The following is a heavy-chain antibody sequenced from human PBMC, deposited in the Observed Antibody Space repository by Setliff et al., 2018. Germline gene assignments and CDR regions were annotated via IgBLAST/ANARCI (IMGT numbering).Heavy chain of an antibody. CDR2: IKSSREGATS. Sequence: GGSLRLSCSVSGITFKDAWMTWVRQAPGKGPEWVGRIKSSREGATSDYGAPAKGRFTISRDDSKNMIYLQMNNLKSDDTGFYYCTTGPRDSRNYMTWLDSWGQGTLVTVSS. D-gene: IGHD4-4*01. J-gene: IGHJ5*01. CDR3: TTGPRDSRNYMTWLDS. CDR1: GITFKDAW. V-gene: IGHV3-15*01.